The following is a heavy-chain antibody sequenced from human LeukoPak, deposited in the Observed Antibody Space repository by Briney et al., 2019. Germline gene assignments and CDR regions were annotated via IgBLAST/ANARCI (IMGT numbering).Heavy chain of an antibody. CDR3: ASFGYYDSSGYYYTLDY. V-gene: IGHV1-46*01. CDR2: INPSGGST. J-gene: IGHJ4*02. CDR1: GYTFTSYY. D-gene: IGHD3-22*01. Sequence: ASVKVSCKASGYTFTSYYMHWVRQAPGQGLEWMGIINPSGGSTSYAQKFQGRVTMTRDTSTSTAYMELSSLRSEDTAVYYCASFGYYDSSGYYYTLDYWGQGTLVTVSS.